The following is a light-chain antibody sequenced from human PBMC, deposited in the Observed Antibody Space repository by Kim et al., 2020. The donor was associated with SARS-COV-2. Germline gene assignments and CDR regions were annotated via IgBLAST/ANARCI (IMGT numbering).Light chain of an antibody. CDR3: QQYVDSPRT. Sequence: SPGEGATLSFRASPTSCFNYLAWYQHKPGQAPRLLIYGASSRATGIPDRFSGSGSGTDFTLTISRLEPEDFAVYFCQQYVDSPRTFGQGTKVDIK. CDR2: GAS. CDR1: PTSCFNY. V-gene: IGKV3-20*01. J-gene: IGKJ1*01.